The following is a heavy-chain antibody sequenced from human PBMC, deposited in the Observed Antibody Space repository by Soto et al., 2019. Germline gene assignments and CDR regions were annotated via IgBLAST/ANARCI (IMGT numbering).Heavy chain of an antibody. CDR2: IYYSGST. Sequence: SETLSLTCTVSGGSISSGGYYWSWIRQPPGKGLEWIGSIYYSGSTYYNPSLKSRVTISVDTSKNQFSLKLSSVTAADTAVYYCARHTPAISISDHWGQGTLVPSPQ. J-gene: IGHJ4*02. D-gene: IGHD2-15*01. CDR3: ARHTPAISISDH. V-gene: IGHV4-39*01. CDR1: GGSISSGGYY.